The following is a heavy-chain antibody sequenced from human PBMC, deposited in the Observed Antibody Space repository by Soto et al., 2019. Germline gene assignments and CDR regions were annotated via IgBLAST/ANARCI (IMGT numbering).Heavy chain of an antibody. D-gene: IGHD4-17*01. CDR2: INHSGST. V-gene: IGHV4-34*01. Sequence: SETLSLTCAVYGGSFSGYHWSWIRQPPGKGLEWIGEINHSGSTNYNPSLKSRVTISVDTSKNQFSLKLSSVTAADTAVYYCARGPGYGDYIFDYWGQGTLVTVSS. CDR1: GGSFSGYH. CDR3: ARGPGYGDYIFDY. J-gene: IGHJ4*02.